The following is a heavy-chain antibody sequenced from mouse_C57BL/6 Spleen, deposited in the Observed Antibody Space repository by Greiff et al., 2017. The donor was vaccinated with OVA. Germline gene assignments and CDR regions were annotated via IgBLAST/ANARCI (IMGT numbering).Heavy chain of an antibody. J-gene: IGHJ2*01. CDR1: GYTFTDYY. CDR2: IYPGSGNT. CDR3: ATGTTVVAPYFDY. Sequence: LQESGAELVRPGASVKLSCKASGYTFTDYYINWVKQRPGQGLEWIARIYPGSGNTYYNEKFKGKATLTAEKSSSTAYMQLSSLTSEDSAVYFCATGTTVVAPYFDYWGQGTTLTVSS. D-gene: IGHD1-1*01. V-gene: IGHV1-76*01.